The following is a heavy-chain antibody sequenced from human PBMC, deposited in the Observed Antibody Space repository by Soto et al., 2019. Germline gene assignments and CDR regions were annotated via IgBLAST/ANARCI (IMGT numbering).Heavy chain of an antibody. CDR3: AKDKLKGYYDSSGHPFDY. V-gene: IGHV3-30*18. Sequence: GGSLRLSCAASGFTFSSYGMHWVRQAPGKGLEWVAVISYDGSNKYYADSVKGRFTISRDNSKNTLYLQMNSLRAEDTAVYYCAKDKLKGYYDSSGHPFDYWGQGTLVTVSS. CDR1: GFTFSSYG. CDR2: ISYDGSNK. D-gene: IGHD3-22*01. J-gene: IGHJ4*02.